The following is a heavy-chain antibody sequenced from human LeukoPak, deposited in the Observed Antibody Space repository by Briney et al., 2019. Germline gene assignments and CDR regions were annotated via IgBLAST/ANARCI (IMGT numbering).Heavy chain of an antibody. CDR3: ARDMGMYYDFWSGQYYFDY. Sequence: GGSLRLSCAASGFTFSSYGMHWVRQAPGKGLEWVAFIRYEGSNKYYADSVKGRFTISRDNAKNSLYLQMNSLRAEDTAVYYCARDMGMYYDFWSGQYYFDYWGQGTLVTVSS. D-gene: IGHD3-3*01. CDR1: GFTFSSYG. V-gene: IGHV3-30*02. J-gene: IGHJ4*02. CDR2: IRYEGSNK.